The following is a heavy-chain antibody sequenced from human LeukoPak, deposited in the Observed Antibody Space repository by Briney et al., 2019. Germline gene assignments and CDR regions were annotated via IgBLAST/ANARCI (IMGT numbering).Heavy chain of an antibody. D-gene: IGHD3-10*01. Sequence: GGSLRLSCAVSGITLSNYGMSWVRQAPGKGLEWVAGVSDSGGSTNYADSVKGRFTVSRDNAKNTLYLQMNSLRAEDTAVYFCAKRGVVIRAVIIVGFHKEAYYFDYWGQGALVTVSS. J-gene: IGHJ4*02. CDR1: GITLSNYG. V-gene: IGHV3-23*01. CDR3: AKRGVVIRAVIIVGFHKEAYYFDY. CDR2: VSDSGGST.